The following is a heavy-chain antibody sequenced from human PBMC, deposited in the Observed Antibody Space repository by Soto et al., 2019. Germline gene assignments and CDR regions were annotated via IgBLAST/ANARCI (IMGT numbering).Heavy chain of an antibody. J-gene: IGHJ4*02. Sequence: GGSLRLSCAASGFTFSSYGMHWVRQAPGKGLEWVAVISYDGSNKYYADSVKGRFTISRDNSKNTLYLQMNSLRAEDTAVYYCAKVDEIRIAAAGLDYWGQGTLVTVSS. CDR2: ISYDGSNK. D-gene: IGHD6-13*01. CDR1: GFTFSSYG. CDR3: AKVDEIRIAAAGLDY. V-gene: IGHV3-30*18.